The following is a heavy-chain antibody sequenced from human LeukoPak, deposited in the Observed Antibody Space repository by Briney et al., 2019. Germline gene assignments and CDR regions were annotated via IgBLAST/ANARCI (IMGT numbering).Heavy chain of an antibody. D-gene: IGHD3-22*01. Sequence: GVSQRLFCAASGFTFSSCAMTWVRQAPGKGLEWVSGISGSGTNTYYAASVKGRFTISRDNSKNTMYLQMNSLRAEDTAAYYCAKGTYDSRGHFDYWGQGTLVSVSS. CDR2: ISGSGTNT. CDR1: GFTFSSCA. CDR3: AKGTYDSRGHFDY. J-gene: IGHJ4*02. V-gene: IGHV3-23*01.